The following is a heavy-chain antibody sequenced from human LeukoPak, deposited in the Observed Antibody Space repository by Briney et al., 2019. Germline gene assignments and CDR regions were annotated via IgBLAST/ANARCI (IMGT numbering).Heavy chain of an antibody. V-gene: IGHV3-30*02. CDR2: IRYDASNK. CDR1: GFTFSSYG. J-gene: IGHJ4*02. Sequence: GGSLRPSCAASGFTFSSYGMHWVRQAPGKGLEWVAFIRYDASNKYYADSVKGRFTISRDNSKNTLYLQMNSLRAEDTAVYYCAKDREYTSDYWGQGTLVTVSS. D-gene: IGHD1-1*01. CDR3: AKDREYTSDY.